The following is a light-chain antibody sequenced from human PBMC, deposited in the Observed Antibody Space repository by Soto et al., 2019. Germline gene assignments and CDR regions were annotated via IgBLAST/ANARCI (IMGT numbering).Light chain of an antibody. CDR1: QGISRN. J-gene: IGKJ2*01. V-gene: IGKV1-39*01. CDR2: DAS. Sequence: GDRVTITCRASQGISRNLNWYQQKPGKAPKFLIYDASSLKSAVPSRFSGSGSGTDFTLTINSLQPEDFATYYCHQTYNAPYTFGQGTKLEIK. CDR3: HQTYNAPYT.